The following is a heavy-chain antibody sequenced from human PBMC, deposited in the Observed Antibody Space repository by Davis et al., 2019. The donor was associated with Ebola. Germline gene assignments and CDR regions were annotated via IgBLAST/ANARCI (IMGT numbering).Heavy chain of an antibody. Sequence: GESLKISCAASGFTFSSYWMHWVRQAPGKGLVWVSRINSDGSSTSYADSVKGRFTISRHNSKNTLYLQMNSLRAEDTAVYYCARDAISGGFDPWGQGTLVTVSS. CDR3: ARDAISGGFDP. CDR1: GFTFSSYW. CDR2: INSDGSST. V-gene: IGHV3-74*01. J-gene: IGHJ5*02. D-gene: IGHD3-10*01.